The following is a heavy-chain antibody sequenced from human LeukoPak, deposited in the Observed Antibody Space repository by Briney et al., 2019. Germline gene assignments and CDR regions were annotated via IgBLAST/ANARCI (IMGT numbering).Heavy chain of an antibody. Sequence: PSETLSLTCTVSGGSISSYYWSWIRQPAGKGLEWIGRIYTSGSTNYNPSLKSRVTMSVDTSKNQFSLKLSSVTAADTAVYYCARVRPYSGSFHFDYWGQGTLVTVSS. CDR2: IYTSGST. D-gene: IGHD1-26*01. V-gene: IGHV4-4*07. CDR1: GGSISSYY. J-gene: IGHJ4*02. CDR3: ARVRPYSGSFHFDY.